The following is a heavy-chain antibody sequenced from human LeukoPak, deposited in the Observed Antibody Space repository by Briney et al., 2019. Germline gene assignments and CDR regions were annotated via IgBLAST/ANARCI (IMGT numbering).Heavy chain of an antibody. Sequence: SETLSLTCTVSGGSISSGSYYWSWIRQPAGKGLEWIGRIYTSGSTNYNPSLKSRVTISVDTSKNQFSLKLSSVTAADTAVYYCAREVVVAATLFDYWGQGTLVTVSS. J-gene: IGHJ4*02. CDR1: GGSISSGSYY. V-gene: IGHV4-61*02. CDR3: AREVVVAATLFDY. D-gene: IGHD2-15*01. CDR2: IYTSGST.